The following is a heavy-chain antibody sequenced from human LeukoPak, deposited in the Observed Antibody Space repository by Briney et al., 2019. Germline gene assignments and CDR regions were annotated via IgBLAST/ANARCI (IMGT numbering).Heavy chain of an antibody. J-gene: IGHJ6*03. Sequence: GGSLRLSCAASGFTFSTYNMNWVRHAPGKGLEWISPITSSSSYIYYADSVKGRFTISRDNAKNSLYLQMNSLRAEDTAVYYCARARHPLGYYYMDVWGKGTTVTVSS. CDR2: ITSSSSYI. CDR1: GFTFSTYN. CDR3: ARARHPLGYYYMDV. V-gene: IGHV3-21*01.